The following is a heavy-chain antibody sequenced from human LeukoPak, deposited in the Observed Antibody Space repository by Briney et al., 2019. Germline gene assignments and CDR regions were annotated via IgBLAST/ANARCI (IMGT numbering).Heavy chain of an antibody. CDR2: ISSSSSYI. CDR1: GFTFSSYS. Sequence: PGGSLRLSCAASGFTFSSYSMNWVRQAPGKGLEWVSSISSSSSYIYYADSVKGRFTISRDNAKNSLYLQMNSLRVEDTAVYYCARGRGSGSYYNPYYFDYWGQGTLVTVSS. CDR3: ARGRGSGSYYNPYYFDY. J-gene: IGHJ4*02. D-gene: IGHD3-10*01. V-gene: IGHV3-21*01.